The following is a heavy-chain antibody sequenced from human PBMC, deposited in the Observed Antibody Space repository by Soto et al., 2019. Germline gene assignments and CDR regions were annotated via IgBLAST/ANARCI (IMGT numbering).Heavy chain of an antibody. V-gene: IGHV4-39*01. CDR1: GVSSHNSHSF. Sequence: PSDTLSLTCTVSGVSSHNSHSFWAWMRQPPGKGLEFIGSVYHNGGAHYNSSLKSRVTISVDTAHNQVSLRMRSLTAADTAVYYCGRVVEGATRHTDPDSWGQGILVTVSS. CDR3: GRVVEGATRHTDPDS. J-gene: IGHJ5*01. D-gene: IGHD2-21*01. CDR2: VYHNGGA.